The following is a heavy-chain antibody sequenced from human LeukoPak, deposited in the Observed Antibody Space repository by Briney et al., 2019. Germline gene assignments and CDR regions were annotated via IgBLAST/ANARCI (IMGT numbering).Heavy chain of an antibody. J-gene: IGHJ4*02. CDR3: ARDPRPRHFDY. Sequence: PGGSLRLSCAASEFTFSSYSMNWVRQAPGKGLEWVSYISSSSSTIYYADSVKGRFTISRDNAKNSLYLQMNSLRAEDTAVYYCARDPRPRHFDYWGQGTLVTVSS. D-gene: IGHD6-25*01. CDR2: ISSSSSTI. CDR1: EFTFSSYS. V-gene: IGHV3-48*01.